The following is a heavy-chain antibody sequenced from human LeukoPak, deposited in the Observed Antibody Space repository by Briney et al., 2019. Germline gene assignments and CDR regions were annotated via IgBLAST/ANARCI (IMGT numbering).Heavy chain of an antibody. J-gene: IGHJ4*02. CDR3: AREGFSPVGFDY. CDR1: GGSISSSSYY. D-gene: IGHD3-16*01. Sequence: PSETLSLICTVSGGSISSSSYYWGWIRQPPGKGLEWIGSFYYSGSTYYNPSLKSRVTVSVDTSKNQFSLKLSSVTAADTAVYYCAREGFSPVGFDYWGQGTLVTVSS. V-gene: IGHV4-39*07. CDR2: FYYSGST.